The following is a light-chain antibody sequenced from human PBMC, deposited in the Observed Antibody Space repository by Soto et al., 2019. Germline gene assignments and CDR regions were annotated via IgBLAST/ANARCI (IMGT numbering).Light chain of an antibody. V-gene: IGLV2-14*01. CDR2: DVS. J-gene: IGLJ1*01. CDR1: SSDVGGYNY. Sequence: QSALTQPASVSGSPGQSITISCTGTSSDVGGYNYVSWYQQHPGKAPKLMIYDVSNLPSGVSNRFSGSKSGNTASLTISGLQAEDEDDYYCSSYTSSSPLYVFGTGTKLTVL. CDR3: SSYTSSSPLYV.